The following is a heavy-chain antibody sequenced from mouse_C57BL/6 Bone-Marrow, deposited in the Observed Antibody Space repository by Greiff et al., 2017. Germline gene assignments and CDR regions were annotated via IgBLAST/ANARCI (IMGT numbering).Heavy chain of an antibody. CDR1: GFNIKDYY. V-gene: IGHV14-2*01. CDR3: AYYYGSSYVAD. D-gene: IGHD1-1*01. Sequence: VQLQQSGAELVKPGASVKLSCTASGFNIKDYYMHWVKQRPEQGLEWIGRIDPEDGDTKYAPKFPGKATIIAATSSNTAYLQRSSLTSEDTAVYYCAYYYGSSYVADWGQGTLVTVSA. J-gene: IGHJ3*01. CDR2: IDPEDGDT.